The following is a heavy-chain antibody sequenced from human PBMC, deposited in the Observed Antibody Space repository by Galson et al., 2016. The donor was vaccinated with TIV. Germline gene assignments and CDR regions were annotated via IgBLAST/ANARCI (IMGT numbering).Heavy chain of an antibody. Sequence: SVKVSCKASGYILASHVTHWVRQAPGQRPEWMGWINVGNGDRKYSQRLQGRVTLSGDTSANTAFMELSSLRFEDTATYYCARDRGGSGDFGYWGQGTLVTVSS. CDR1: GYILASHV. CDR3: ARDRGGSGDFGY. V-gene: IGHV1-3*01. J-gene: IGHJ4*02. D-gene: IGHD3-16*01. CDR2: INVGNGDR.